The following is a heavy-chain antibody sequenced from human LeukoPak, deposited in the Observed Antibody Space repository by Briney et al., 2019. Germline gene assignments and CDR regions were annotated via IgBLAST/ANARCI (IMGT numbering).Heavy chain of an antibody. CDR1: GFTFSSYA. D-gene: IGHD1-26*01. CDR2: ISYDGSNK. J-gene: IGHJ4*02. Sequence: GRSLRLSCAASGFTFSSYAMHWVRQAPGKGLEWVAVISYDGSNKYYADSVKGGFTISSDNSKNTLYLQMNSLRAEDTAVYYCAREWDDYGDYWGQGTLVTVSS. V-gene: IGHV3-30-3*01. CDR3: AREWDDYGDY.